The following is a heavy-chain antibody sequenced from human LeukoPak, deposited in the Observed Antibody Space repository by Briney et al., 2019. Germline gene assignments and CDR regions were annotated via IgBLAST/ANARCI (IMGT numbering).Heavy chain of an antibody. J-gene: IGHJ6*02. CDR2: ISFDGSKK. V-gene: IGHV3-30*18. Sequence: GGSLRLSCAASGFIFSNYAIHWVHQTPGKGLECVAVISFDGSKKYYADFAKGRLTISRDDSKNTAYLQMNGLRVEDTAVFYCVKRGGGDHGLDVWGQGTTVTVSS. CDR3: VKRGGGDHGLDV. CDR1: GFIFSNYA. D-gene: IGHD2-21*02.